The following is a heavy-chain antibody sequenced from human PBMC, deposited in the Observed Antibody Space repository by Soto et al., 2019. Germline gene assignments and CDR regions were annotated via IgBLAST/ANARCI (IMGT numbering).Heavy chain of an antibody. CDR1: GGSISSSSYY. J-gene: IGHJ4*02. CDR3: ARSVGPKLTYYYDSSGSYYFDY. Sequence: PSETLSLTCTVSGGSISSSSYYWGWIRQPPGKGLEWIGSIYYSGSTYYNPSLKSRVTISVDTSKNQFSLKLSSVTAADTAVYYCARSVGPKLTYYYDSSGSYYFDYWGQGTLVTVSS. V-gene: IGHV4-39*01. D-gene: IGHD3-22*01. CDR2: IYYSGST.